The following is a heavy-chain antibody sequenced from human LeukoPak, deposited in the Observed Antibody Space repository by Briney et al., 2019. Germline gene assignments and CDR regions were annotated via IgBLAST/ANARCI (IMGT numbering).Heavy chain of an antibody. Sequence: SETLSLTCTVSGGSISSYYWSWTRQPPGKGLEWIGYIYYSGSTNYNPSLKSRVTISVDTSKNQFSLKLSSVTAADTAVYYCAREPRRQYGSGSYYDYWGQGTLVTVSS. CDR3: AREPRRQYGSGSYYDY. D-gene: IGHD3-10*01. CDR2: IYYSGST. CDR1: GGSISSYY. J-gene: IGHJ4*02. V-gene: IGHV4-59*01.